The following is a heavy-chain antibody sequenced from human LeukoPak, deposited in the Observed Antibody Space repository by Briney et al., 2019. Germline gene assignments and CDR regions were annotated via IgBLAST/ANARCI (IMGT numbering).Heavy chain of an antibody. CDR3: ARAIVVVPAAILIEYYFDY. J-gene: IGHJ4*02. CDR2: IYHSGST. V-gene: IGHV4-30-2*01. Sequence: SETLSLTCTVSGGSISSGGYYWSWIRQPPGKGLEWIVYIYHSGSTYYNPSLKSRVTISVDRSKNQFSLKLSSVTAADTAVYYCARAIVVVPAAILIEYYFDYWGQGTLVTVSS. CDR1: GGSISSGGYY. D-gene: IGHD2-2*02.